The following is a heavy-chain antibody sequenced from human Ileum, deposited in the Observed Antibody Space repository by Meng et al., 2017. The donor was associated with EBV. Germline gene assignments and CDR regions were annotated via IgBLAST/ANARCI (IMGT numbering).Heavy chain of an antibody. CDR3: ATYRLYYSDFIGVDY. J-gene: IGHJ4*02. CDR2: IKSETKGGTT. CDR1: GFTFTNAW. Sequence: EVQLVESGGGLVKPGGYLRLACAASGFTFTNAWMSWVRQAPGKGLEWLGRIKSETKGGTTDYAASVKGRFTISRDDSKNTLYLQMNSLKTEDTAVYFCATYRLYYSDFIGVDYWGQGTLVTVSS. V-gene: IGHV3-15*01. D-gene: IGHD4-11*01.